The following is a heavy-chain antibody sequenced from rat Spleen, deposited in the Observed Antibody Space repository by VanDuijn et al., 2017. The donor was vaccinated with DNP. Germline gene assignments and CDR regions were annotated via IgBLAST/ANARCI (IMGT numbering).Heavy chain of an antibody. J-gene: IGHJ3*01. CDR1: GFSLTSYN. Sequence: VQLKESGPGLVQPSQTLSLTCTVSGFSLTSYNVHWVRQPTGKGLEWMGVIWTGGSTDYTAPLKSRLTISRDTSKSQLFLKMNSLQTEDTAIYYCTRDQGVTTVPTGNWFAYWGQGTLVTVSS. V-gene: IGHV2-30*01. CDR2: IWTGGST. CDR3: TRDQGVTTVPTGNWFAY. D-gene: IGHD1-1*01.